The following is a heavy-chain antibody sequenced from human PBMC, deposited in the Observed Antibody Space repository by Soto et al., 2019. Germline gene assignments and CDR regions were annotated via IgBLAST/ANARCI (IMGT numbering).Heavy chain of an antibody. CDR1: GYTFTSYD. V-gene: IGHV1-8*01. CDR2: MNPNSGNT. J-gene: IGHJ6*03. CDR3: ARGSNPNYYYYYMDV. D-gene: IGHD7-27*01. Sequence: ASVKVSCKASGYTFTSYDINWVRQATGQGLEWMGWMNPNSGNTGYAQKFQGRVTMTRNTSISTAYMELSSLRSEDTAVYYCARGSNPNYYYYYMDVWGKGTTVTDSS.